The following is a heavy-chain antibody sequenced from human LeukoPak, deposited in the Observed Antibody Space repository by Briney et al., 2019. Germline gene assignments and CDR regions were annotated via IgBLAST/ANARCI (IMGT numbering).Heavy chain of an antibody. CDR3: ARDNGDYPYYFDF. Sequence: KSSQTLSLTCAVSGGSISSGIYSWNWIRQPPGKGLEWVGHIYHSGSTYYNPSLKSRVTILVDRSKNQFSLKLSSVTAADTAVYYCARDNGDYPYYFDFWGQGTLVTVSS. CDR1: GGSISSGIYS. D-gene: IGHD4-17*01. V-gene: IGHV4-30-2*01. J-gene: IGHJ4*02. CDR2: IYHSGST.